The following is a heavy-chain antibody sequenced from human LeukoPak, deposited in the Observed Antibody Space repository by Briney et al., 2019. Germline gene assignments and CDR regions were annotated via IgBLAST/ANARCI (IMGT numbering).Heavy chain of an antibody. Sequence: PSETLSLTCTVSGGSISSSSYYWGWIRQPPGKGLEWIGSIYYSGSTYYNPSLKSRVTISVDTSKNQFSPKLSSVTAADTAVYYCARSLMTLSDAFDIWGQGTMVTVSS. J-gene: IGHJ3*02. CDR2: IYYSGST. CDR3: ARSLMTLSDAFDI. CDR1: GGSISSSSYY. V-gene: IGHV4-39*01. D-gene: IGHD2/OR15-2a*01.